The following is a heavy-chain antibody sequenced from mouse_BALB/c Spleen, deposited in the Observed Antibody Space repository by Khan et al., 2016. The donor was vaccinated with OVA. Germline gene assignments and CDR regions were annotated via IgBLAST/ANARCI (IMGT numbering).Heavy chain of an antibody. J-gene: IGHJ3*01. V-gene: IGHV1S137*01. Sequence: QVQLKQSGAELVRPGVSVKISCKGSGYTFTDYAMHWVKQSHAKSLEWIGVISTYYGDANYNQKFKGKATMNVDKSSSPAYMELARLTPEDSAIYYCARSHSGFAYWGQGTLVTVS. CDR1: GYTFTDYA. CDR2: ISTYYGDA. CDR3: ARSHSGFAY.